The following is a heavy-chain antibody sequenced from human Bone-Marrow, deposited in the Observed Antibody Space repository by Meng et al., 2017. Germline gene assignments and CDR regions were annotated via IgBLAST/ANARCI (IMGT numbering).Heavy chain of an antibody. CDR2: ISGSGGST. CDR3: AKQSGILTGYYSDYYYYGMDV. Sequence: GGSLRLSCAASGFTFSNAWMSWVRQAPGKGLEWVSAISGSGGSTYYADSVKGRFTISRDNSKNTLYLQMNSLRAEDTAVYYCAKQSGILTGYYSDYYYYGMDVWGQGTTVTVSS. J-gene: IGHJ6*02. CDR1: GFTFSNAW. V-gene: IGHV3-23*01. D-gene: IGHD3-9*01.